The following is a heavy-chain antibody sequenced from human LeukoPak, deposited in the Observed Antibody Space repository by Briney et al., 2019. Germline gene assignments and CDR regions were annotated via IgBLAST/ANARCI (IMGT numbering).Heavy chain of an antibody. CDR1: GFTFSSYA. D-gene: IGHD3-3*01. CDR3: ASDMSYSGYYIDY. V-gene: IGHV3-30-3*01. CDR2: ISYDGSNK. Sequence: GGSLRLSCAASGFTFSSYAMHWVRQAPGKGLDWVALISYDGSNKYYADSVKGRFTISRDNSKNTLYLQMNSLRAEDTAVYYCASDMSYSGYYIDYWGQGTLVTVSS. J-gene: IGHJ4*02.